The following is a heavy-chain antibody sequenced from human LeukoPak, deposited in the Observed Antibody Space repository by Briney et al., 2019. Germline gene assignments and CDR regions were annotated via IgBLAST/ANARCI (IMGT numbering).Heavy chain of an antibody. D-gene: IGHD3-9*01. J-gene: IGHJ5*02. CDR2: IYHSGST. CDR3: ARVKERGRFTRRYFDWQPHTNWFDP. CDR1: GGSISSSNW. V-gene: IGHV4-4*02. Sequence: SGTLSLTCAVSGGSISSSNWWSWVRQPPGKGLEWIGEIYHSGSTNYNPSLKSRVTISVDKSKNQFSLKLSSVTAEDTAVYYCARVKERGRFTRRYFDWQPHTNWFDPWGQGTLVTVSS.